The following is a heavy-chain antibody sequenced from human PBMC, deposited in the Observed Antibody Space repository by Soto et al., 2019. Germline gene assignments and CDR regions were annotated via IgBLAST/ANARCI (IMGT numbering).Heavy chain of an antibody. CDR1: GGSIGSSNW. V-gene: IGHV4-4*02. CDR3: AIITFGTFGMDV. D-gene: IGHD3-10*01. J-gene: IGHJ6*02. CDR2: IYHSGST. Sequence: SENLSITCAVSGGSIGSSNWWSGVRQPPGKGLEWIGEIYHSGSTNYNPSLKSRVTISVDKSKNQFSLKLSSVTAADTALYYWAIITFGTFGMDVWGQGTAVP.